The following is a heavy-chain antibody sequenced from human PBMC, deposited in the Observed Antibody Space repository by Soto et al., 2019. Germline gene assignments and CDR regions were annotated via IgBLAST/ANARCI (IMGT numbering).Heavy chain of an antibody. J-gene: IGHJ4*02. CDR3: VKDVIGYCSGGSCFPDSYFDY. V-gene: IGHV3-9*01. Sequence: PGGSLRLPCAASGFTFDGYAMHWVRQPPGKGLGWVSGISWNSATKGYADSVKGRLTISRDNANNSLYLQMSGLRAEDTAFYYCVKDVIGYCSGGSCFPDSYFDYWGQGALVTVSS. D-gene: IGHD2-15*01. CDR1: GFTFDGYA. CDR2: ISWNSATK.